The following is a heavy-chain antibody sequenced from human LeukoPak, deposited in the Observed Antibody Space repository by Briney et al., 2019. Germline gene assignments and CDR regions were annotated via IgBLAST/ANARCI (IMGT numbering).Heavy chain of an antibody. CDR3: ARQTGSGLFILP. D-gene: IGHD3/OR15-3a*01. Sequence: SETLSLTCTVSGVSISSSNSYWGWIRQPPGKGLEWIGSIYYSGNTYYNVSLKSQVSISIDTSKNQFSLRLTSVAAADTAVYYCARQTGSGLFILPGGQGTLVTVSS. CDR1: GVSISSSNSY. CDR2: IYYSGNT. J-gene: IGHJ4*02. V-gene: IGHV4-39*01.